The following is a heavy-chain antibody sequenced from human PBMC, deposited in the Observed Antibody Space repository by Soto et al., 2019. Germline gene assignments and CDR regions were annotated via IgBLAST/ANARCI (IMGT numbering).Heavy chain of an antibody. CDR3: ARGGGVDDILTGYYYYYYMDV. V-gene: IGHV3-21*01. Sequence: GGSLRLSCAASGFTFSSYSMNWVRQAPGKGLEWVSSISSSSSYIYYADSVEGRFTISRDNAKNSLYLQMNSLRAEDTAVYYCARGGGVDDILTGYYYYYYMDVWGKGTTVTVSS. CDR2: ISSSSSYI. J-gene: IGHJ6*03. CDR1: GFTFSSYS. D-gene: IGHD3-9*01.